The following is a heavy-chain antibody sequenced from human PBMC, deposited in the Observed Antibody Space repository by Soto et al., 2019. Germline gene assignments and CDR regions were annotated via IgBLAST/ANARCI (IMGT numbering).Heavy chain of an antibody. D-gene: IGHD2-15*01. CDR2: IRGYNGNT. CDR3: ARESISSPLYCSRGSCHDRATNYFDY. Sequence: ASLKVSCKASGRTFPCYGISWVLPAPGHGLEWMGWIRGYNGNTNYAQKLQGRVTMTTDTSTSTAYIELRSLRSDDTAVYYCARESISSPLYCSRGSCHDRATNYFDYWGQGTLVTVS. J-gene: IGHJ4*02. CDR1: GRTFPCYG. V-gene: IGHV1-18*01.